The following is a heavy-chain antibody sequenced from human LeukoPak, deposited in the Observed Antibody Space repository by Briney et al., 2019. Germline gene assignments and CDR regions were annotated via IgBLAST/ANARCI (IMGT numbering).Heavy chain of an antibody. CDR1: GYTFTSYG. D-gene: IGHD6-13*01. V-gene: IGHV1-18*01. Sequence: ASVKVSCKASGYTFTSYGISWVRQAPGQGLEWMGWISAYNGNTNYAQKLQGRVTMTTDTSTSTAYMELRSLRSDDTAVYYCARKGSSWYLDYYYGMDVWGQGTTVTVSS. J-gene: IGHJ6*02. CDR3: ARKGSSWYLDYYYGMDV. CDR2: ISAYNGNT.